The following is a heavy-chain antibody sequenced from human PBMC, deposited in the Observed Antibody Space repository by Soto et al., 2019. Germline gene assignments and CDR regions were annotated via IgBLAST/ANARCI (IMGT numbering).Heavy chain of an antibody. Sequence: PSETLSLTCTVSGGSISSYYWSWIRQPPGKGLEWIGYIYYSGSTNYNPSLKSGVTISVDTSKNQFSLKLSSVTAADMAVYYCARRSVVKDFDYWGQGTLVTVSS. J-gene: IGHJ4*02. D-gene: IGHD3-22*01. V-gene: IGHV4-59*01. CDR3: ARRSVVKDFDY. CDR1: GGSISSYY. CDR2: IYYSGST.